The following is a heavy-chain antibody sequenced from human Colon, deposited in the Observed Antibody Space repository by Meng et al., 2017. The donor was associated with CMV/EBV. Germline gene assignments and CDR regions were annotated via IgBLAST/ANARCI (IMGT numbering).Heavy chain of an antibody. D-gene: IGHD3-22*01. J-gene: IGHJ4*02. CDR2: IKSKANNYAT. CDR1: FSFSGSP. V-gene: IGHV3-73*01. Sequence: FSFSGSPIHWVRQASGKGLEWVGRIKSKANNYATAYAASVKGRFTISRDDSKNMAYLQMSSLKTEDTAVYYCTRPQYYYDSSGSDFWGQGTLGTVSS. CDR3: TRPQYYYDSSGSDF.